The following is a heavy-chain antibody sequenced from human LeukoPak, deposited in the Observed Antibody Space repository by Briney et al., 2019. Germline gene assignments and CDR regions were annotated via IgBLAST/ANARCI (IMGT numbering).Heavy chain of an antibody. D-gene: IGHD6-19*01. CDR1: GYTFTGYY. V-gene: IGHV1-2*02. J-gene: IGHJ5*02. CDR2: INPNSGGT. CDR3: ARDLAVAGTEGGWFDP. Sequence: GASVKVSCKASGYTFTGYYMHWVRQAPGQGREWMGWINPNSGGTNHAQKFQGRVTMTRDTSISTAYMELSRLRSDDTAVYYCARDLAVAGTEGGWFDPWGQGTLVTVSS.